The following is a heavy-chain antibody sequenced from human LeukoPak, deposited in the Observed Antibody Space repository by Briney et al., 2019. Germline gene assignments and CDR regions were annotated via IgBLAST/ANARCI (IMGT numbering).Heavy chain of an antibody. CDR3: ARDLHYAFDI. CDR1: GFTFSGYA. J-gene: IGHJ3*02. CDR2: IYSSNTT. Sequence: GGSLRLSCAASGFTFSGYAMNWVRQAPGKGLEWVSHIYSSNTTYADSVKGRFTISRDNAKNSLYLQMNSLRDEDTAVYYCARDLHYAFDIWGQGTMLTASS. V-gene: IGHV3-48*02. D-gene: IGHD3-10*01.